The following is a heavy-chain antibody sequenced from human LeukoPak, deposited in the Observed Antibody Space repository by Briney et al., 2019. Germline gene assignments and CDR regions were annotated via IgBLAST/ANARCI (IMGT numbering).Heavy chain of an antibody. CDR3: ARGEWRGVDY. D-gene: IGHD2-8*01. CDR1: GGSISSPGFF. Sequence: PSQTLSLTCTVSGGSISSPGFFWSWIRQPAGKGLEWIGRFYSESTTYSPSLKSRVSISVDTSKNQFFLRLNSVTAADTAVYYCARGEWRGVDYWGQGTLVTVSS. CDR2: FYSEST. V-gene: IGHV4-61*02. J-gene: IGHJ4*02.